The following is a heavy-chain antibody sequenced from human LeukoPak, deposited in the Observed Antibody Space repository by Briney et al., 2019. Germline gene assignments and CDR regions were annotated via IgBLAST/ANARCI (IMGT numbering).Heavy chain of an antibody. CDR3: ARVLRDYYFDY. D-gene: IGHD3-9*01. V-gene: IGHV3-21*01. J-gene: IGHJ4*02. CDR1: GFSFSTYN. Sequence: GGSLRLSCAASGFSFSTYNMNWVRQAPGKGLEWVSSITMSSTYIYHADSVKGRFTISRDNAKNSLLLQMNSLRAEDTAVYYCARVLRDYYFDYWGQGTLVTVSS. CDR2: ITMSSTYI.